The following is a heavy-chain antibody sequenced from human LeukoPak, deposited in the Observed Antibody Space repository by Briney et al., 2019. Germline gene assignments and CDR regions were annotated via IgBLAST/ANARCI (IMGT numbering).Heavy chain of an antibody. V-gene: IGHV1-69*06. CDR1: GGTFSSYA. D-gene: IGHD3-16*01. J-gene: IGHJ3*02. Sequence: SVKVSCKASGGTFSSYAISWVRQAPGQGLEWMGGIIPIFGTANYAQKFQGRVTITADKSTSTAYMELSSLRSEDTAVYYCAREGPGPGGEFAFDIWGQGTMVTVSS. CDR3: AREGPGPGGEFAFDI. CDR2: IIPIFGTA.